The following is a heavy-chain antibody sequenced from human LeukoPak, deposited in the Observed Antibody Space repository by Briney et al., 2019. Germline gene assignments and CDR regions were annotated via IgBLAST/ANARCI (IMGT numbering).Heavy chain of an antibody. J-gene: IGHJ4*02. CDR2: IYYSGST. CDR3: ARGRIAAAGTVDY. V-gene: IGHV4-31*11. CDR1: GGSISSGGYY. Sequence: SETLSLTCAVSGGSISSGGYYWSWIRQHPGKGLEWIGYIYYSGSTYYNPSLKSRVTISVDTSKNQFSLKLSSVTAADTAVYYCARGRIAAAGTVDYWGQGTLVTVSS. D-gene: IGHD6-13*01.